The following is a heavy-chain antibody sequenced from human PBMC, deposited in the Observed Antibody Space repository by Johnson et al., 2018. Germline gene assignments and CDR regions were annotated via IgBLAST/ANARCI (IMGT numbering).Heavy chain of an antibody. CDR3: AKDSDV. J-gene: IGHJ6*02. CDR2: ISYDGNKK. CDR1: GFTFSSYA. Sequence: QVQLVQSGGGVVQPGRSXRLSCAGSGFTFSSYAMHWVRQAPGKGLEWVAVISYDGNKKYHADSVKGRFTISRDNYKNTLYLQMNSLRGEDTAVYYCAKDSDVWGQGTTVTVSS. V-gene: IGHV3-30*18.